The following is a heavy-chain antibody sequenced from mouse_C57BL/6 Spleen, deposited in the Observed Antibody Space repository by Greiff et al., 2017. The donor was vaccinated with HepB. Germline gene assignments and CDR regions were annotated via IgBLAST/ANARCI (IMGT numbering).Heavy chain of an antibody. V-gene: IGHV1-26*01. CDR2: INPNNGGT. CDR1: GYTFTDYY. CDR3: ARGSIYYDYDGNFDY. Sequence: EVQLQQSGPELVKPGASVKISCKASGYTFTDYYMNWVKQSHGKSLEWIGDINPNNGGTNYNQKFKGKATLTVSKFSSTAYMEVSSLTSEDSVVYYCARGSIYYDYDGNFDYWGQGTTLTVSS. D-gene: IGHD2-4*01. J-gene: IGHJ2*01.